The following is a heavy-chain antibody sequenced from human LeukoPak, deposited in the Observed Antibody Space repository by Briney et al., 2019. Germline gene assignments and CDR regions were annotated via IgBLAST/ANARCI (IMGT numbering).Heavy chain of an antibody. CDR1: GFTFSSYG. CDR3: ARAGGWERELFPL. D-gene: IGHD3-10*01. J-gene: IGHJ1*01. CDR2: ISYDGSNK. V-gene: IGHV3-30*03. Sequence: GGSLRLSCAASGFTFSSYGMHWVRQAPGKGLEWVAVISYDGSNKYYADSVKGRFTISRDNSKNTLYLQMNSLRAEDTAVYYCARAGGWERELFPLWGQGTLVTVSS.